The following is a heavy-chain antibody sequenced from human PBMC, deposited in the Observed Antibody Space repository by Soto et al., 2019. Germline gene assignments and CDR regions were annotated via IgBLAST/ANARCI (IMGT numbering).Heavy chain of an antibody. CDR3: ARDYRWELQGYDAFDI. CDR2: ISSSSSYI. V-gene: IGHV3-21*01. J-gene: IGHJ3*02. CDR1: GFTFSSYS. Sequence: EVQLVESGGGLVKPGGSLRLSCAASGFTFSSYSMNWVRQAPGKGLEWVSSISSSSSYIYYEDSVKGRFTISRDNAKNSLYLQMNSLRAEDTAVYYCARDYRWELQGYDAFDIWGQGTMVTVSS. D-gene: IGHD1-26*01.